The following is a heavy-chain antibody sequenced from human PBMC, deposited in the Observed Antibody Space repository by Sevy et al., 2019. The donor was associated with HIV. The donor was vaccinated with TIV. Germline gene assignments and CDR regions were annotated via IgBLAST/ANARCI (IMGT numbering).Heavy chain of an antibody. J-gene: IGHJ4*02. D-gene: IGHD1-1*01. Sequence: GGSLRLSCAASGITLSNYGVNWVRQAPGKGLEWVSYISSRSGTIYYADSMKRRFTISRDNAKNTLSLQMNSLRAEDTAVYFCARGGYPRPFDYWGQGTLVTVSS. V-gene: IGHV3-48*01. CDR3: ARGGYPRPFDY. CDR1: GITLSNYG. CDR2: ISSRSGTI.